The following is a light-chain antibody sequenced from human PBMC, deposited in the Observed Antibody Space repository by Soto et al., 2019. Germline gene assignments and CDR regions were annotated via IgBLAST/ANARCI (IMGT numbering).Light chain of an antibody. Sequence: EIVLTQSPATVSLSPGERVTLSCRASKSVSIYLAWYQQKPGQAPRLLMYDASNRAPGIPTRFSGSGSGTDFTLTISSLEPEDFAIYYCQQRSNWPPVFTFGPGTKVDIK. J-gene: IGKJ3*01. V-gene: IGKV3-11*01. CDR1: KSVSIY. CDR3: QQRSNWPPVFT. CDR2: DAS.